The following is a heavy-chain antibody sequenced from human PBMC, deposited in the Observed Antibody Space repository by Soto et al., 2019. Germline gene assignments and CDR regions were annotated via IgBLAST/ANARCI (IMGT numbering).Heavy chain of an antibody. CDR3: AKDSCSGGSCHFDY. J-gene: IGHJ4*02. V-gene: IGHV3-43*01. D-gene: IGHD2-15*01. CDR2: ISWDGGST. Sequence: EVQLVESGGVVVQPGGSLRLSCAASGFTFDDYTMHWVRQAPGKGLEWVSLISWDGGSTYYADSVKGRFTISRDNSKNSLYLQMNSLRTEDTALYYCAKDSCSGGSCHFDYWGQGTLVTVSS. CDR1: GFTFDDYT.